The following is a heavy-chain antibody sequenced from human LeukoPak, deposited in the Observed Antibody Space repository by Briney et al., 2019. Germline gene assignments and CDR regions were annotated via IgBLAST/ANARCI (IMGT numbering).Heavy chain of an antibody. CDR2: IYYSGSN. CDR3: ARAILLGRVDI. D-gene: IGHD3-10*01. V-gene: IGHV4-31*03. J-gene: IGHJ3*02. CDR1: GGSISSGGYY. Sequence: SETLSLTFTVSGGSISSGGYYWSCIRQHPGKRLEWSGYIYYSGSNYYNPPLKSRVSISVDSSKNQSYLKLSSVPEEDTAVYYCARAILLGRVDIWGQGTMVTVSS.